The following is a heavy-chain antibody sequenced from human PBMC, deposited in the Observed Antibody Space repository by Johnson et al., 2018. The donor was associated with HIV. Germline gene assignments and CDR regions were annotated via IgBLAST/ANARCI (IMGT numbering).Heavy chain of an antibody. CDR1: GFTFFDYY. CDR3: ARRFFPGITVALDAFDI. V-gene: IGHV3-11*04. CDR2: ISSSGSTI. D-gene: IGHD6-19*01. J-gene: IGHJ3*02. Sequence: QVQLVESGGGVVQPGRSLRLSCAAFGFTFFDYYMSWIRQAPGKGLEWVSYISSSGSTIYYADSVKGRFTISRDNAKNSLYLQMNSLRAEDTAVYYCARRFFPGITVALDAFDIGGQGTMVTVSS.